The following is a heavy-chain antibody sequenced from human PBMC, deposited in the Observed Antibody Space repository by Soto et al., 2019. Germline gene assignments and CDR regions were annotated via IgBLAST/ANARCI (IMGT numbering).Heavy chain of an antibody. CDR2: INHSGST. V-gene: IGHV4-34*01. Sequence: QVQLQQWGAGLLKPSETLSLTCAVYGGSFSGYYWSWIRQPPGKGLEWIGEINHSGSTNYHPSLKSRVTISVATSKNQFSLKLSSVTAADTAVYYCARGDYGSGSYWGYWGQGTLVTVSS. CDR3: ARGDYGSGSYWGY. J-gene: IGHJ4*02. CDR1: GGSFSGYY. D-gene: IGHD3-10*01.